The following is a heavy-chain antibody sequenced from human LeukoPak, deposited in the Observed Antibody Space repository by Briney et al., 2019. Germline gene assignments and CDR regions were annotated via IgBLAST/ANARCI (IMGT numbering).Heavy chain of an antibody. J-gene: IGHJ1*01. CDR2: ISYSGST. V-gene: IGHV4-59*08. CDR1: GGSINSYY. D-gene: IGHD5-12*01. Sequence: SETLSLTCTVSGGSINSYYWSWIRQPPGKGLEWIGYISYSGSTNFNPSLRSRVTISVDTSKNYFSLKLSSVTAADTAVYYCARHGGCGYSGYDMEYFQHWGQGTLVTVSS. CDR3: ARHGGCGYSGYDMEYFQH.